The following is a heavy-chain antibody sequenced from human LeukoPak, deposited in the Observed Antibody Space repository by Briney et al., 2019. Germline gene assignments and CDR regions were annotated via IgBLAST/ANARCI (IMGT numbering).Heavy chain of an antibody. Sequence: GESLKISCKCSGYSFTSYWISWVRQMPGKGLEWMGRIDPSDSYTNYSPSFQGHVTISADKSISTAYLRWSSLKASDTAMYYCARGGHYDILTGPITFDYWGQGTLVTVSS. V-gene: IGHV5-10-1*01. CDR2: IDPSDSYT. J-gene: IGHJ4*02. CDR3: ARGGHYDILTGPITFDY. CDR1: GYSFTSYW. D-gene: IGHD3-9*01.